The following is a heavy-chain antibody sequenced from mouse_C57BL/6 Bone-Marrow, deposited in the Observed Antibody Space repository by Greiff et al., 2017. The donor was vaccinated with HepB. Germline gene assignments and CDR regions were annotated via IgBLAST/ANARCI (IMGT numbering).Heavy chain of an antibody. V-gene: IGHV5-9-1*02. CDR1: GFTFSSYA. Sequence: EVQRVESGEGLVKPGGSLKLSCAASGFTFSSYAMSWVRRTPEKRLEWVAYISSGGDYIYYADTVKGRFTISRDNARNTLYLQMSSLKSEDTAMYYCTRERYYYGSSAWFAYWGQGTLVTVSA. J-gene: IGHJ3*01. CDR2: ISSGGDYI. D-gene: IGHD1-1*01. CDR3: TRERYYYGSSAWFAY.